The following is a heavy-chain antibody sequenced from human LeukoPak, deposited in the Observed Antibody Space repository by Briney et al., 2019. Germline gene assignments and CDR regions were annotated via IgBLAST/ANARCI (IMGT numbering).Heavy chain of an antibody. D-gene: IGHD3-9*01. V-gene: IGHV4-34*01. CDR3: ANDIDFGNFDY. Sequence: SETLSLTCAVYGGSFSGYYWSWIRQPPGKGLEWIGEINHSGSTYYNPSLKSRVTISVDTSKNQFSLKLSSVTAADTAVYYCANDIDFGNFDYWGQGTLVTVSS. CDR1: GGSFSGYY. CDR2: INHSGST. J-gene: IGHJ4*02.